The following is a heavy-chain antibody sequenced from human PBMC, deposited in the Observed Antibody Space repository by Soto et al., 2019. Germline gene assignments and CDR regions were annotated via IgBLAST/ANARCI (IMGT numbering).Heavy chain of an antibody. D-gene: IGHD5-12*01. CDR2: INAGNGDT. J-gene: IGHJ4*02. CDR3: ARAISGYVT. CDR1: GITYNTYA. V-gene: IGHV1-3*01. Sequence: QVQLVQSGAEIKKPGASVKLSCKAPGITYNTYAIHWVLQAPGQGLAWMGWINAGNGDTRYSQNFQGRVTLTRETAGSKVYMDLGSLKSEDTGVYYCARAISGYVTWGQGTLVTVSS.